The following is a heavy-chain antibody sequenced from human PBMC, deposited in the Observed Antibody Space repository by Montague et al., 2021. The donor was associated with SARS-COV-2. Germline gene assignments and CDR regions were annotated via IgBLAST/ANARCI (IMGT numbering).Heavy chain of an antibody. CDR2: IDWDDDK. V-gene: IGHV2-70*01. CDR3: ARIASSGWFGRGEHYFDY. Sequence: PALVKPTQTLTLTCTFSGFSLSTSGMCVSWIRQPPGKALEWLALIDWDDDKYYSTSLKTRLTISKDTSKNQVVLTMTNMDPVDTATYFCARIASSGWFGRGEHYFDYWGQGTLVTVSS. CDR1: GFSLSTSGMC. D-gene: IGHD6-19*01. J-gene: IGHJ4*02.